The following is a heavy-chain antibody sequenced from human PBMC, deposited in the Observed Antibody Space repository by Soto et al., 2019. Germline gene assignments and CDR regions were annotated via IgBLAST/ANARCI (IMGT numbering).Heavy chain of an antibody. CDR2: IYYSGST. J-gene: IGHJ5*02. CDR1: GGSISNYY. D-gene: IGHD3-10*01. V-gene: IGHV4-59*01. CDR3: ARESAGSGKNNWFDP. Sequence: SETLSLTCTVSGGSISNYYWSWIRQPPGKGLEWIGYIYYSGSTNYNPSLKSRVTMSADTSKNQLSPKLTSVTAADTAVYYCARESAGSGKNNWFDPWGQGTLVTVSS.